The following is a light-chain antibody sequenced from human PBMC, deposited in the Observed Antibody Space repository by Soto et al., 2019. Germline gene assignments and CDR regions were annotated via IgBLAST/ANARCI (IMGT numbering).Light chain of an antibody. Sequence: DIVMTQSPDTLSGSPGERVTLSCRASQSVRDNLAWYQQKPGQAPRLLIFGASTRATGIPASFSGSGSGTEFTLTISSLRSEDSAVYYCQQYNYWPITFGQGTRLEIK. CDR3: QQYNYWPIT. CDR2: GAS. J-gene: IGKJ5*01. CDR1: QSVRDN. V-gene: IGKV3-15*01.